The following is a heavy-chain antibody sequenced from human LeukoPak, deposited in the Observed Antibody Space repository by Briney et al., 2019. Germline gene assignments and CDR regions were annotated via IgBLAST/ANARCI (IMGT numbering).Heavy chain of an antibody. V-gene: IGHV3-74*01. CDR1: GFTFSSYW. CDR3: ARDYANFGVATPATMDV. Sequence: GGSLRLSCAASGFTFSSYWMHWVRQAPGKGLVWVSRIDNDGSSRAYADSVKGRFTISRDNAKNMMYLQMNSLRGEDTAVYYCARDYANFGVATPATMDVWGKGTTVTVSS. J-gene: IGHJ6*04. CDR2: IDNDGSSR. D-gene: IGHD3-3*01.